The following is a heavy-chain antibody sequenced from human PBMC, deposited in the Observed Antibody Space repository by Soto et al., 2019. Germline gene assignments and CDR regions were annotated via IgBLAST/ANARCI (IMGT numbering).Heavy chain of an antibody. V-gene: IGHV1-46*01. Sequence: GASVKVSRKASGYTFTSYYMDWVRQAPGQGLEWMGVINPSDGSTSYAQKFQGRVTMTRDTSTSTVHMELSSLRSEDTAVYYCARDQGGYYDSSGDIPLWLLGYFDYWGQGTLVTVSS. CDR2: INPSDGST. CDR3: ARDQGGYYDSSGDIPLWLLGYFDY. J-gene: IGHJ4*02. D-gene: IGHD3-22*01. CDR1: GYTFTSYY.